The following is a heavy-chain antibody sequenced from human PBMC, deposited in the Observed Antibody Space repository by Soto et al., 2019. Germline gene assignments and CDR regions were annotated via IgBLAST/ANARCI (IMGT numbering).Heavy chain of an antibody. CDR2: IGGSDGST. CDR1: GFTFSNYA. CDR3: AKPGGSSFWSALES. D-gene: IGHD3-16*01. V-gene: IGHV3-23*01. Sequence: EVHLLECGGGLVQSGGSLSLSCAASGFTFSNYAMNWVRQAPGKGLEWFSGIGGSDGSTYYVDSVKGRFTISGDNSKNMLYLKVNSLRVEDKAIYYCAKPGGSSFWSALESWGQGTLVPVSS. J-gene: IGHJ4*02.